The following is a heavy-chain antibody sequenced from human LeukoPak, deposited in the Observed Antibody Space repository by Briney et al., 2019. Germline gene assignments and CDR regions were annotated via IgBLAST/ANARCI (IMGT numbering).Heavy chain of an antibody. J-gene: IGHJ5*02. Sequence: PSETLSLTCSVSGGSISSGTYYWSWIRQRPGKGLEWIGYTHYSGSTYNNPSLKNRVTISVDTSKNQFSLRVRSVTAADTAVYYCARDGCSGNSCHGNWFDPWGQGTLVTVSS. CDR3: ARDGCSGNSCHGNWFDP. CDR1: GGSISSGTYY. CDR2: THYSGST. D-gene: IGHD2-2*01. V-gene: IGHV4-31*03.